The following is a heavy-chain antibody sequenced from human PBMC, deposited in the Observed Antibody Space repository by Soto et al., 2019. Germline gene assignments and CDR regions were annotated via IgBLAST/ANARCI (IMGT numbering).Heavy chain of an antibody. D-gene: IGHD6-13*01. V-gene: IGHV3-23*01. CDR2: ISGIGGST. Sequence: PGGSLRLSCAASGFTFSDHYVDWFRQAPGKGLEWVSAISGIGGSTYYADSVKGRFTISRDNSKNTLYLQMSSLRAEDTAVYYCETSSSWLFDYWGQGTLVTVSS. J-gene: IGHJ4*02. CDR3: ETSSSWLFDY. CDR1: GFTFSDHY.